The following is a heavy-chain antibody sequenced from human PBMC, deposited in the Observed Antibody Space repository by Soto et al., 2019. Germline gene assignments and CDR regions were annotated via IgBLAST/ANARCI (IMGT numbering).Heavy chain of an antibody. CDR1: GFTFSSYG. D-gene: IGHD3-22*01. CDR2: IWYDGSNK. V-gene: IGHV3-33*01. CDR3: AREFRNYYDSSGYVDY. Sequence: PGGSLRLFCAASGFTFSSYGMHWVRQAPGKGLEWVAVIWYDGSNKYYADSVKGRFTISRDNSKNTLYLQMNSLRAEDTAVYYCAREFRNYYDSSGYVDYWGQGTLVTDSS. J-gene: IGHJ4*02.